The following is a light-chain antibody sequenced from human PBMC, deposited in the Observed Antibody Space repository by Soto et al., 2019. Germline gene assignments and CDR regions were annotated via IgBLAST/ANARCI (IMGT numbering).Light chain of an antibody. Sequence: QSALTQPPSVSGAPGQRVTISCTGSSSNIGAGYDVHWYQQLPGTAPKLLIYGNSNRPSGVPDRFSGSKSGTSASLAITGLQAEDEADYYCQSYDSRLSVVFGGGTKLTVL. J-gene: IGLJ2*01. CDR1: SSNIGAGYD. V-gene: IGLV1-40*01. CDR3: QSYDSRLSVV. CDR2: GNS.